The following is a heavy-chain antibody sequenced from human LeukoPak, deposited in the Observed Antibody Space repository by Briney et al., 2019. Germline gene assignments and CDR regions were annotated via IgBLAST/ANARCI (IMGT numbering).Heavy chain of an antibody. CDR2: ISYDGSNK. D-gene: IGHD1-26*01. CDR1: GFTFSSYA. Sequence: GRSLRLSCAASGFTFSSYAMHWVRQAPGKGLEWVAVISYDGSNKYYADSVKGRFTISRDNSKNTLYLQMNSLRAEDTAVYYCARARREWEPLRDYWGQGTLVTVSS. V-gene: IGHV3-30*04. CDR3: ARARREWEPLRDY. J-gene: IGHJ4*02.